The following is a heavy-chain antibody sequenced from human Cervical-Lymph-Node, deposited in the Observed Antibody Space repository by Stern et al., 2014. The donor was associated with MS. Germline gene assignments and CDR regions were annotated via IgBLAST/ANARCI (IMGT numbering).Heavy chain of an antibody. V-gene: IGHV1-69*01. CDR2: IIPIFGTA. CDR3: ASPVTLTVGAMDV. CDR1: GGTFSSYP. Sequence: VQLVQSAAAVRKPGSSVKVSCKASGGTFSSYPIIWVRQAPGQGLEGMGGIIPIFGTANYAQKFQGRVTITADDSSSTAYMELSSLRSEDTAVYYCASPVTLTVGAMDVWGQGTTVTVSS. J-gene: IGHJ6*02. D-gene: IGHD4-17*01.